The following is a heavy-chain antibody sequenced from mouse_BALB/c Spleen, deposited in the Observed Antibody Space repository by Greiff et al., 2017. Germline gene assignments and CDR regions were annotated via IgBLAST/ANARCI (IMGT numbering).Heavy chain of an antibody. CDR2: INPSSGYT. CDR1: GYTFTSYT. D-gene: IGHD2-1*01. CDR3: ARTGNYGGAMDY. V-gene: IGHV1-4*01. Sequence: QVQLKESGAELARPGASVKMSCKASGYTFTSYTMHWVKQRPGQGLEWIGYINPSSGYTNYNQKFKDKATLTADKSSSTAYMQLSSLTSEDSAVYYCARTGNYGGAMDYWGQGTSVTVSS. J-gene: IGHJ4*01.